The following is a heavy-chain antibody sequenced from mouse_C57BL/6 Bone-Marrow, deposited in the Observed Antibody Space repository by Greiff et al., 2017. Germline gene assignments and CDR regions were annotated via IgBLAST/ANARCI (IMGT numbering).Heavy chain of an antibody. CDR1: GYTFTGYW. Sequence: QVQLKESGAELMKPGASVKLSCKATGYTFTGYWIEWVKQRPGHGLEWIGEILPGSGSTNYNEKFKGKATLTTDTSSNTAYMQLSSLTTKDAAVDYCARSSGGAMDYWGQGTTVTVSS. CDR2: ILPGSGST. V-gene: IGHV1-9*01. D-gene: IGHD1-1*02. CDR3: ARSSGGAMDY. J-gene: IGHJ4*01.